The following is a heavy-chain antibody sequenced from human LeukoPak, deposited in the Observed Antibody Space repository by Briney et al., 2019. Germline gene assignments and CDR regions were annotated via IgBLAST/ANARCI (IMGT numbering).Heavy chain of an antibody. Sequence: SETLSLTCTVSGGSISSYYWSWIRQPPGKGLEWIGYIYYSGSTNYNPSLKSRVTISVDTSKNQFSPKLSSVTAADTAVYYCARAPKLRYFDWSPNAFDIWGQGTMVTVSS. D-gene: IGHD3-9*01. CDR2: IYYSGST. J-gene: IGHJ3*02. CDR1: GGSISSYY. CDR3: ARAPKLRYFDWSPNAFDI. V-gene: IGHV4-59*01.